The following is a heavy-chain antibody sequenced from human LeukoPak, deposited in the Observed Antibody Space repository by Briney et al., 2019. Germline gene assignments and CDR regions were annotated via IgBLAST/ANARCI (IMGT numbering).Heavy chain of an antibody. CDR2: IIGSGDLI. Sequence: PGGSLRLSCAASGFTFSSYSMNWVRRAPGKRLEWVSFIIGSGDLIYYADSVTGRFTISRDNAKNSLYLQMNSLRDDDTAVYYCARVRGATLSYHYFDYWGQGALVTVSS. CDR1: GFTFSSYS. D-gene: IGHD1-26*01. V-gene: IGHV3-48*02. CDR3: ARVRGATLSYHYFDY. J-gene: IGHJ4*02.